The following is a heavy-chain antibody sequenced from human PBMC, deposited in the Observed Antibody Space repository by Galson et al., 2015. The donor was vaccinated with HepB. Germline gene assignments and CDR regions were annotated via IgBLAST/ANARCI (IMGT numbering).Heavy chain of an antibody. V-gene: IGHV1-18*04. CDR3: ARTKSIAARKEGVFDY. CDR2: ISAYNGNT. CDR1: GYTFTSYG. D-gene: IGHD6-6*01. Sequence: SVKVSCKASGYTFTSYGISWVRQAPGQGLEWMGWISAYNGNTNYAQKLQGRVTMTTDTSTSTAYMELRSLRSDDTAVYYCARTKSIAARKEGVFDYWGQGTLVTVSS. J-gene: IGHJ4*02.